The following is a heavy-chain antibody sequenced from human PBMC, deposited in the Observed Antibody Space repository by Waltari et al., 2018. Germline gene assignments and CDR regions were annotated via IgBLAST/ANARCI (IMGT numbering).Heavy chain of an antibody. Sequence: QVQLQESGPGLVKPSETLSLTCTVSGGSISSHYWRWIRQPPGKGLEWIGSIYHSGSTYYNPSLKSRVTISVDTSKNQFSLKLSSVTAADTAVYYCARVPQYYGSGSYFPRTDYWGQGTLVTVSS. D-gene: IGHD3-10*01. CDR1: GGSISSHY. J-gene: IGHJ4*02. CDR2: IYHSGST. V-gene: IGHV4-59*08. CDR3: ARVPQYYGSGSYFPRTDY.